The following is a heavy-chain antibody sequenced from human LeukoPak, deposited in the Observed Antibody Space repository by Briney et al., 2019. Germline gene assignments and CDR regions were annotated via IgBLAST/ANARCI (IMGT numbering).Heavy chain of an antibody. CDR3: GRDIVMVTYWFDP. CDR2: INPNSGGT. CDR1: GYTFTGYY. Sequence: ASVKVSCKASGYTFTGYYMHCVRQAPGQGLEWMGWINPNSGGTNYAQKFQGRVTMTRDTSISTAYMELSRLRSDDTAVYYCGRDIVMVTYWFDPWGQGTLVTVSS. D-gene: IGHD5-18*01. V-gene: IGHV1-2*02. J-gene: IGHJ5*02.